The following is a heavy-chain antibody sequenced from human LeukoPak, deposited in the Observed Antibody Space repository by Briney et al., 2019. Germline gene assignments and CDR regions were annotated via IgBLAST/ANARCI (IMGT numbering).Heavy chain of an antibody. CDR3: ARDLGYGDYERLYNWFDP. V-gene: IGHV3-48*01. CDR1: GFTFSSYS. CDR2: ISSSSSTI. J-gene: IGHJ5*02. Sequence: PGGSLRLSCAASGFTFSSYSMNWVRQAPGKELEWVSYISSSSSTIYYADSVKGRFTISRDNAKNSLYLQMNSLRAEDTAVYYCARDLGYGDYERLYNWFDPWGQGTLVTVSS. D-gene: IGHD4-17*01.